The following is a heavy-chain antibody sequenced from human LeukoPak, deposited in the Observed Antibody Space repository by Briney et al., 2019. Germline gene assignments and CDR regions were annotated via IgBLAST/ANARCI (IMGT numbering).Heavy chain of an antibody. J-gene: IGHJ5*02. CDR3: AREGGDDRPTQNWFDP. V-gene: IGHV4-39*07. CDR1: GGSISSSSYY. Sequence: KPSETLSLTCTVSGGSISSSSYYWGWIRQPPGKGLEWIGSIYYSGSTYHNPSLKSRVTISVDTSKNQFSLKLSSVTAADTAVYYCAREGGDDRPTQNWFDPWGQGALVTVSS. D-gene: IGHD3-16*01. CDR2: IYYSGST.